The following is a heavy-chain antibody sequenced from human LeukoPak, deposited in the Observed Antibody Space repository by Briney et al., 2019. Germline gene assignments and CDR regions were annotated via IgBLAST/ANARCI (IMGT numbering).Heavy chain of an antibody. V-gene: IGHV3-73*01. CDR2: IRSKANSYAT. D-gene: IGHD3-10*01. Sequence: GGSLRLSCAASGFTFSGSAMHWVRQASGKGLEWVGRIRSKANSYATAYAASVKGRFTISRDNAKNTLYLQMNSLRAEDTAVYYCARHLNYYLDYWGQGTLVTVSS. J-gene: IGHJ4*02. CDR1: GFTFSGSA. CDR3: ARHLNYYLDY.